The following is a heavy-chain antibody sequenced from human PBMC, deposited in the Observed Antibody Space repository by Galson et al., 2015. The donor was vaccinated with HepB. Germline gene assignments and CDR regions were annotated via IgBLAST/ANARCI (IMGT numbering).Heavy chain of an antibody. CDR2: ISGSGGST. J-gene: IGHJ3*02. V-gene: IGHV3-23*01. CDR3: ATTYMVWGVTGAFDI. CDR1: GFTFSSYA. Sequence: SLRLSCAASGFTFSSYAMSWVRQAPGKGLEWVSAISGSGGSTYYADSVKGRFTISRDNSKNTLYLQMNSLRAEDTAVYYCATTYMVWGVTGAFDIWGQGTMVTVSS. D-gene: IGHD3-10*01.